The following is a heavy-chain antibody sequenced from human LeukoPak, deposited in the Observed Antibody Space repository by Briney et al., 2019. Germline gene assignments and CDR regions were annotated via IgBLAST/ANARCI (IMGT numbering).Heavy chain of an antibody. D-gene: IGHD2-8*01. Sequence: ASVKVSCKASGYTFTGFYIHWVRQAPGQGLEWMGRIDPNSGDTNYAQKFQGRVTMTRDTSISTAYMELSRLRSDDTAVYHCARESMAFDYWGQGTLVTVSS. J-gene: IGHJ4*02. CDR1: GYTFTGFY. V-gene: IGHV1-2*06. CDR3: ARESMAFDY. CDR2: IDPNSGDT.